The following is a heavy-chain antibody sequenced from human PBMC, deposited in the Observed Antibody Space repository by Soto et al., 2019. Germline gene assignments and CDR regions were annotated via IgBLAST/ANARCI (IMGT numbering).Heavy chain of an antibody. V-gene: IGHV3-64*01. D-gene: IGHD6-13*01. CDR3: ARLNPIAAAFDY. CDR1: GFTFSSYA. Sequence: EVQLVESGGGLVQPGGSLRLSCAASGFTFSSYAMHWDRQAPGKGLEYVSAISSNGGSTHYANSVKGRFTISRDNSKNTLYLQMGSLRAEDMAVYYCARLNPIAAAFDYWGQGTLVTVSS. J-gene: IGHJ4*02. CDR2: ISSNGGST.